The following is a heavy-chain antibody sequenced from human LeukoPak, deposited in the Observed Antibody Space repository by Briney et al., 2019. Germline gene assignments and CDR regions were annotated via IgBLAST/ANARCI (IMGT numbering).Heavy chain of an antibody. CDR1: GFTFSSYW. D-gene: IGHD6-19*01. CDR2: IKQDGSEK. J-gene: IGHJ5*02. Sequence: PGGSLRLSCAASGFTFSSYWMSWVRQAPGKGLEWVANIKQDGSEKYYVDSVKGRFTISRDNAKNSLYLQMNSLRAEDTAVYYCARGLGSSGWYRGFDPWGQGTLVTVSS. V-gene: IGHV3-7*01. CDR3: ARGLGSSGWYRGFDP.